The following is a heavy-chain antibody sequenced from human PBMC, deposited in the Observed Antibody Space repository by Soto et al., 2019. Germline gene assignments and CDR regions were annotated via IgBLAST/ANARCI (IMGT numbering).Heavy chain of an antibody. Sequence: GGSLTLSCAASGFTFSSHWMTWVRQAPGKGLEWVANINQDGSEKFSVYSVKGRCTITRDNAKNSLYLQMDSLRAEDTAVYFCARGYSSSPLFEDYFDYWGQGALVTVSS. V-gene: IGHV3-7*04. CDR1: GFTFSSHW. CDR2: INQDGSEK. D-gene: IGHD6-13*01. J-gene: IGHJ4*02. CDR3: ARGYSSSPLFEDYFDY.